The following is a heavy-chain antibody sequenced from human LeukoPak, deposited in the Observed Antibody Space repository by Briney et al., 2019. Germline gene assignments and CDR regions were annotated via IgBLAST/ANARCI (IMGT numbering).Heavy chain of an antibody. Sequence: KPSETLSLTCTVSVGSLSRYYWSWIRGSPGKGLEWMRYIYYSRSTNSTPSIKSRVTISVDTSKNQFSLKLSSVTAADTAVYYCARDVTRGDYYYMDVWGKGTTVTVSS. V-gene: IGHV4-59*01. CDR2: IYYSRST. J-gene: IGHJ6*03. D-gene: IGHD2-2*01. CDR1: VGSLSRYY. CDR3: ARDVTRGDYYYMDV.